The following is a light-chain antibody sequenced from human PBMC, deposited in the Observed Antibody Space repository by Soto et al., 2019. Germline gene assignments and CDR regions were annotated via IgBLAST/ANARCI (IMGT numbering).Light chain of an antibody. V-gene: IGKV3-20*01. J-gene: IGKJ2*01. CDR3: QQFDSSPPRYT. CDR2: GAS. CDR1: QSFNSNY. Sequence: EVVLTQSPATLSSSPGERATLSCRASQSFNSNYFAWYQQKPGQAPRLLIYGASNRATGIPDRFSGSESGIEFTLTISRLEPEDFAVYYCQQFDSSPPRYTFGQGTKLEI.